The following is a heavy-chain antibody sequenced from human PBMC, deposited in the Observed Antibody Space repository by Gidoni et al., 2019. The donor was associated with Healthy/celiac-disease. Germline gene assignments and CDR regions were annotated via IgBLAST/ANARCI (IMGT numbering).Heavy chain of an antibody. J-gene: IGHJ4*02. Sequence: QLTLKESGPVLVQPTETLPLTCPVSGFSLSNARMGVSWIRQPPGKALEWLAHIFSNDEKSYSTSLKSRLTISKDTSKSQVVLTMTNMDPVDTATYYCARMGSVIDYWGQGTLVTVSS. V-gene: IGHV2-26*01. CDR2: IFSNDEK. CDR3: ARMGSVIDY. CDR1: GFSLSNARMG.